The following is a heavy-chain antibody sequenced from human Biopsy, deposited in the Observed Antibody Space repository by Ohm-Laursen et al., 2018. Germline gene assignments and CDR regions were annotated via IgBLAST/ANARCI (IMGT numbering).Heavy chain of an antibody. Sequence: SLRLSCVASGFTFSSYGMHWVRQAPGKGLEWVAVIWYDGSRQYYADSVKGRFTISRDNSKNTLYLQMNSLRAEGTAVYYCARDGAAGYGLDVWGQGTTVTVSS. CDR3: ARDGAAGYGLDV. CDR1: GFTFSSYG. D-gene: IGHD6-25*01. J-gene: IGHJ6*02. V-gene: IGHV3-33*01. CDR2: IWYDGSRQ.